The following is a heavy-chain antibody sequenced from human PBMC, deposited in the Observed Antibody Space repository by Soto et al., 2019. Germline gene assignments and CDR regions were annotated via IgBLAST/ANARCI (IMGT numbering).Heavy chain of an antibody. Sequence: QVQLQESGPGLVKPSETLSLTCTVSGGSISSYYWSWIRQPPGKGLEWIGYIYYSGSTNYNPSLKSRVTISVDTSKNQFSLKLSSVTAADTAVYYCARKSHSWNYVNAFDIWGQGTMVTVSS. CDR2: IYYSGST. CDR3: ARKSHSWNYVNAFDI. CDR1: GGSISSYY. D-gene: IGHD1-7*01. V-gene: IGHV4-59*08. J-gene: IGHJ3*02.